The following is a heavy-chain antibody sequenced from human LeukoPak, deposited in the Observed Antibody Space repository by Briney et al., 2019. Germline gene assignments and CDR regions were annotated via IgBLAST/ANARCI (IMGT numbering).Heavy chain of an antibody. CDR1: GYSFTSYW. CDR2: MNPNSGNT. CDR3: ARVGGNSEGGAY. Sequence: GESLKISCKGSGYSFTSYWIGWVRQATGQGLEWMGWMNPNSGNTGYAQQFQGRVTMTRNTSISTAYMELSSLRSEDTAVYYCARVGGNSEGGAYWGQGTLVTVSS. D-gene: IGHD4-23*01. V-gene: IGHV1-8*02. J-gene: IGHJ4*02.